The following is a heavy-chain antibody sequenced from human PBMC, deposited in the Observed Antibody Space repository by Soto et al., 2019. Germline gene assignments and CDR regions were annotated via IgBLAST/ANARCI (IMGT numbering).Heavy chain of an antibody. CDR1: GFSLSNARMG. J-gene: IGHJ5*02. D-gene: IGHD2-2*01. CDR3: ARISGPVVTADIINWFDT. Sequence: SGPTLVNPTETLTLTCTVSGFSLSNARMGVSWIRQPPGKALEWLAHIFSNDEKSYSTSLKSRLTISKDTSKSQVVLTMTNMDPVDTATYYSARISGPVVTADIINWFDTWGQGTLVTVSS. V-gene: IGHV2-26*01. CDR2: IFSNDEK.